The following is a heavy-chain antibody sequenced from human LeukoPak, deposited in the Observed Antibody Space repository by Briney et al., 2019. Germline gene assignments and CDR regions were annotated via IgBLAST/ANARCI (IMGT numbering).Heavy chain of an antibody. CDR3: ARGGESGWISCKSHEIDY. CDR2: IYTSGST. CDR1: GGSISSGSYY. D-gene: IGHD3-10*01. J-gene: IGHJ4*02. V-gene: IGHV4-61*02. Sequence: PSQTLSLTCTVSGGSISSGSYYWSWIRQPAGKGLEWIGRIYTSGSTNYNPSLKSRVTISVDTSKNQFSLNLSSVTAADTAVYYCARGGESGWISCKSHEIDYWGQGTLVTVSS.